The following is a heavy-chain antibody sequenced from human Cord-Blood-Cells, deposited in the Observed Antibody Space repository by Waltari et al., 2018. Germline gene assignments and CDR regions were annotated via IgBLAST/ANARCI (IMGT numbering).Heavy chain of an antibody. D-gene: IGHD6-13*01. J-gene: IGHJ4*02. V-gene: IGHV4-39*01. CDR1: GGSISSSSYY. CDR3: AGHNRLYSSSWDGDY. Sequence: QLQLQESGPGLVKPSETLSLTCTVSGGSISSSSYYWGWIRQPPGKGLEWIGSIYYSGTTEHNPSLKGRVTISVYTSKDQLSLKLSSVNAADTAVYYCAGHNRLYSSSWDGDYWGQGTLVTVSS. CDR2: IYYSGTT.